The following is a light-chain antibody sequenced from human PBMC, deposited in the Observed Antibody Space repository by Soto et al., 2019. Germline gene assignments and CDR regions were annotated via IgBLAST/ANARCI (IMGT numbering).Light chain of an antibody. J-gene: IGLJ7*01. Sequence: QSALTQPRSVSGSPGQSVTISCTGTASDVGSYNYVSWYQQHPGKAPKLMIYDVSKRPSGVPDRFSGSKSGNTASLTISGLQAEDEADYYCQSYDSSLSAYVFGSGTQLTVL. CDR1: ASDVGSYNY. CDR2: DVS. V-gene: IGLV2-11*01. CDR3: QSYDSSLSAYV.